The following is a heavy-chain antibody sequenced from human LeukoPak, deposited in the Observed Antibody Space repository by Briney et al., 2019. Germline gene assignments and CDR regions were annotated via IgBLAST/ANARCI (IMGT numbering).Heavy chain of an antibody. CDR3: AKAYDFWSGYPFYYYYYGMDV. V-gene: IGHV3-23*01. CDR1: GFTFSSYA. D-gene: IGHD3-3*01. CDR2: ISGSGGST. Sequence: GGSLRLSCAASGFTFSSYAMSWVRQAPGKGLEWVSAISGSGGSTYYADSVKGRFTISRDNSKNTLYLQMNSLRAEDTAVYYYAKAYDFWSGYPFYYYYYGMDVWGQGTTVTVSS. J-gene: IGHJ6*02.